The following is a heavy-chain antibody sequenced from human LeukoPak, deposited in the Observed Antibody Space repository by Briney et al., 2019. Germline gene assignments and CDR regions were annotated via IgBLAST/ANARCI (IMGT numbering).Heavy chain of an antibody. D-gene: IGHD3-3*01. CDR1: GGSISSGSYY. Sequence: SETLSLTCTVSGGSISSGSYYWSWIRQPAGKGLEWIGGIYTSGSTNYNPSLKSRVTISVDTSKNQFSLKLSSVTAADTAVYYCARASNYDFWSGSPIDYWGQGTLVTVSS. V-gene: IGHV4-61*02. CDR2: IYTSGST. CDR3: ARASNYDFWSGSPIDY. J-gene: IGHJ4*02.